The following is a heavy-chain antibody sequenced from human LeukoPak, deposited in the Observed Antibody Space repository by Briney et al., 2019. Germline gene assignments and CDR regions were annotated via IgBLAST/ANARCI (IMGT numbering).Heavy chain of an antibody. CDR1: GFTFSTYW. Sequence: PGGSLRLSCVASGFTFSTYWMSWVRQAPGKGLEWVANIKQDGSERYYVDSVKGRFTISRDNAKNSLYLQMNSLRAEDTAVYYCARGTTVTPCWGQGTLVTVSS. CDR2: IKQDGSER. CDR3: ARGTTVTPC. D-gene: IGHD4-17*01. J-gene: IGHJ4*02. V-gene: IGHV3-7*04.